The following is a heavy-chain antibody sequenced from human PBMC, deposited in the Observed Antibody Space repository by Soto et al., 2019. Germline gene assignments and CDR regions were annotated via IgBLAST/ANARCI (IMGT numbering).Heavy chain of an antibody. CDR3: ARGGWDALDH. V-gene: IGHV3-11*01. CDR2: ISSTGSTI. D-gene: IGHD6-19*01. CDR1: GLPFSEYF. J-gene: IGHJ4*02. Sequence: QVQLVESGGGLVKPGGSLRLSCAASGLPFSEYFMSWLRQPPGKGLEWVAYISSTGSTIYYVDSVRGRFSIARVNGIHALYLQMDSRGAEDNAIYFCARGGWDALDHWGQGTPVTVSS.